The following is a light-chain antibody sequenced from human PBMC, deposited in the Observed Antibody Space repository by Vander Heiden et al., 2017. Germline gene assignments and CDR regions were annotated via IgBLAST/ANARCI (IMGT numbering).Light chain of an antibody. CDR1: QRVSSY. CDR3: QQRSSWPPALT. CDR2: DAS. Sequence: EILLTQSPATLSLSVGERAALSCRASQRVSSYLAWYQQKPGQAPRLLIYDASKRATGIPARFSGSGSGTEFTLTISSLEPEDVAVYYCQQRSSWPPALTFGGGTKVEIK. V-gene: IGKV3-11*01. J-gene: IGKJ4*01.